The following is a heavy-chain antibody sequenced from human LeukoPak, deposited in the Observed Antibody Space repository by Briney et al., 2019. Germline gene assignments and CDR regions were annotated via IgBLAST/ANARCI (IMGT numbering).Heavy chain of an antibody. CDR3: ARGRGLYCSSTSCYSPGDY. CDR1: GYTFTGYY. J-gene: IGHJ4*02. Sequence: ASVKVSCKASGYTFTGYYMHWVRQAPGQGLEWMGRINPNSGGTNYAQQFQGRVTMTRDTSISTAYMELSRLRSDDTAVYYCARGRGLYCSSTSCYSPGDYWGQGTLVTVSS. V-gene: IGHV1-2*06. D-gene: IGHD2-2*01. CDR2: INPNSGGT.